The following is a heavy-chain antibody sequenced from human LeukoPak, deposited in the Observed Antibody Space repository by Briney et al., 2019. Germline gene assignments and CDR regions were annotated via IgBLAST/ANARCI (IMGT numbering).Heavy chain of an antibody. CDR2: VKPNSGGT. J-gene: IGHJ5*02. V-gene: IGHV1-2*02. D-gene: IGHD3-10*01. CDR1: GYSLADYY. Sequence: GASVKVSCKASGYSLADYYMHWVRQAPGQGLEWTGWVKPNSGGTRSAQKFQGRVTMTRDTSISTAYMELSSLRYDDTAVYYCATNILVRDIINWFDPWGQGTLVTVSS. CDR3: ATNILVRDIINWFDP.